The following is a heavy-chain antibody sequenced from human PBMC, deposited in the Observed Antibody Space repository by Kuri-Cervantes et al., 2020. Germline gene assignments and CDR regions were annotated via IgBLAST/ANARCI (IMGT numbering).Heavy chain of an antibody. J-gene: IGHJ4*02. CDR3: ARGMSGSYSPFDY. CDR2: IYYSGST. Sequence: SETLSLTCAVYGGSFSGYYWSWIRQPPGKGLEWIGYIYYSGSTNYNPSLKSRVTISVDTSKNQFSLKLSSVTAADTAVYYCARGMSGSYSPFDYWGQGTLVTVSS. D-gene: IGHD1-26*01. CDR1: GGSFSGYY. V-gene: IGHV4-59*01.